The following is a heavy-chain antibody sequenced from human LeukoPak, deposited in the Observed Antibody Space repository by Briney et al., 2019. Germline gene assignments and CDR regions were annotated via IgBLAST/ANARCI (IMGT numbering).Heavy chain of an antibody. V-gene: IGHV3-7*01. CDR3: AREDGYCSGGNCYSYFDS. J-gene: IGHJ4*02. Sequence: GGSLRLSCAASGFTFNHFWMSWIRQAPGKGLEWVAYIKKTGSETYYVDSVKGRFTITRDNTRNSLFLRMYSLRAEDTAVYFCAREDGYCSGGNCYSYFDSWGQGTLVTVSA. D-gene: IGHD2-15*01. CDR1: GFTFNHFW. CDR2: IKKTGSET.